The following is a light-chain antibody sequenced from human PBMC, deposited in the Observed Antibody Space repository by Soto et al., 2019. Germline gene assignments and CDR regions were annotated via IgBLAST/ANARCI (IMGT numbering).Light chain of an antibody. Sequence: QSVLTQPASVSGSPGQSITISCTGSSGDIGDYKYVSWYKQHPGKAPKLMIYDVSNRPSGVSNRFSGSKSGNTASLTISGLQAEDEADYYCSSYTSTNSVIFGGGTKLTVL. V-gene: IGLV2-14*03. CDR1: SGDIGDYKY. CDR3: SSYTSTNSVI. CDR2: DVS. J-gene: IGLJ2*01.